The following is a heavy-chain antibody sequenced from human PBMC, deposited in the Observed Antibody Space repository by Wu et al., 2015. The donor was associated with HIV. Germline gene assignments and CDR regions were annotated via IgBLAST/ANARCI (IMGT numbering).Heavy chain of an antibody. CDR2: IIPIFGTT. CDR1: VGTFSRYA. Sequence: QVQLVQSGAEMKKPGSSVKVSCKASVGTFSRYALSWLRQAPGQGFEWMGRIIPIFGTTNYAQKFQGRVTITADESTNTSYMDLSSLRSEDTAVYYCAREGRYYYDSSGSNWFDPWGQGTLVTVSS. D-gene: IGHD3-22*01. CDR3: AREGRYYYDSSGSNWFDP. J-gene: IGHJ5*02. V-gene: IGHV1-69*13.